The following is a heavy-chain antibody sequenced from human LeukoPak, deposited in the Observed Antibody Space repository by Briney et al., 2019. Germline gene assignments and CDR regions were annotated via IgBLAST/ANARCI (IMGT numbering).Heavy chain of an antibody. J-gene: IGHJ4*02. V-gene: IGHV3-15*01. D-gene: IGHD6-6*01. CDR1: GFTFSNAW. CDR2: IKSKTDGGTT. Sequence: GGSLRLSCAASGFTFSNAWMSWVRQAPGKGLEWVGRIKSKTDGGTTDYAAPVKGRFTISRDNAKNSLYLQMNSLRAEDTAVYYCARDLWSIAAFDYWGQGTLVTVSS. CDR3: ARDLWSIAAFDY.